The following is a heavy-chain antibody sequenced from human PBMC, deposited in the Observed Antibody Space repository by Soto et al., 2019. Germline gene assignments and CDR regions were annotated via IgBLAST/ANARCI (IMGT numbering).Heavy chain of an antibody. CDR1: GFTFSNCA. CDR3: AKGNTSGWYFFDY. D-gene: IGHD6-19*01. V-gene: IGHV3-23*01. J-gene: IGHJ4*02. CDR2: ISGTGRST. Sequence: QRLSCEASGFTFSNCAMSWVRQAPGKGLEWVSGISGTGRSTFYADSVKDRFTISRDNSKNTVYLEMTSLRAEDTAVYYCAKGNTSGWYFFDYWGQGTLVTVSS.